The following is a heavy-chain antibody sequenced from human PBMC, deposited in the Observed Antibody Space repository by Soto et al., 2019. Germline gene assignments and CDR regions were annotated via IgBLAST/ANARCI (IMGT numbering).Heavy chain of an antibody. CDR1: GGSISSSNW. V-gene: IGHV4-4*02. J-gene: IGHJ6*02. D-gene: IGHD3-3*01. Sequence: PSLTCAVSGGSISSSNWWSWVRQPPGKGLEWIGEIYHSGSTNYNPSLKSRVTISVDKSKNQFSLKLSSVTAADTAVYYCASGYYDFWSGYLSYYYYGMDVWGQGTTVTVSS. CDR2: IYHSGST. CDR3: ASGYYDFWSGYLSYYYYGMDV.